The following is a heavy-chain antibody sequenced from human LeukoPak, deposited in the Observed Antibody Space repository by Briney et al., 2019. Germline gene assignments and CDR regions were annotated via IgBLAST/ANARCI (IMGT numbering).Heavy chain of an antibody. CDR1: GFTFSSYG. D-gene: IGHD3-22*01. V-gene: IGHV3-23*01. CDR2: ISGSGGST. Sequence: GGSLRLSCAASGFTFSSYGMHWVRQAPGKGLEWVSAISGSGGSTYYADSVKGRFTISRDNSKNTLFLQMNSLRAEDTAVYYCAKGRYYYDSSDAFDIWGQGTMVTVSS. CDR3: AKGRYYYDSSDAFDI. J-gene: IGHJ3*02.